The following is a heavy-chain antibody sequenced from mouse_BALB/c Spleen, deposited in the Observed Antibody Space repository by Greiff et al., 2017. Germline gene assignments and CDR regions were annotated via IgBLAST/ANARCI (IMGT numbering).Heavy chain of an antibody. CDR3: ARGDENYYRYPFAY. J-gene: IGHJ3*01. CDR1: GYTFTSYV. CDR2: INPYNDGT. V-gene: IGHV1-14*01. D-gene: IGHD2-14*01. Sequence: VQLQQSGPELVKPGASVKMSCKASGYTFTSYVMHWVKQKPGQGLEWIGYINPYNDGTKYNEKFKGKATLTSDKSSSTAYMELSSLTSEDSAVYYCARGDENYYRYPFAYWGQGTLVTVSA.